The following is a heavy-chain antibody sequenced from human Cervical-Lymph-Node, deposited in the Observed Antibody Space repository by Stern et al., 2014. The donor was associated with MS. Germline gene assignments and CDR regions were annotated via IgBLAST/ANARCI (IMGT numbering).Heavy chain of an antibody. CDR2: ISGGSSYM. CDR3: ARDLRAVMTXYGLDV. D-gene: IGHD3-16*01. J-gene: IGHJ6*02. CDR1: GFTLSTYY. V-gene: IGHV3-21*01. Sequence: EDQLVESGGGLVKPGGSLRLSCAASGFTLSTYYMNWVRQAPGKGPEWVSSISGGSSYMSYADSVKGRFTISRDNAKNSLYLQMNSLRAEDTAVYYCARDLRAVMTXYGLDVWGQGTTVTVSS.